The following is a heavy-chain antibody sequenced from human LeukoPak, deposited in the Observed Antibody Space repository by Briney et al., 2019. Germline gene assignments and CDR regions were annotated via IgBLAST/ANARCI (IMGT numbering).Heavy chain of an antibody. Sequence: KPGGSLRLSCAASGFTFSSYSMNWVRQAPGKGLEWVSSISSSSSYIYYADSVKCRFTISRDNAKNSLYLQMNSLRAEDTAVYYCARLGTYCSSTSCYNHDAFDIWGQGTMVTVSS. CDR2: ISSSSSYI. CDR3: ARLGTYCSSTSCYNHDAFDI. D-gene: IGHD2-2*02. J-gene: IGHJ3*02. CDR1: GFTFSSYS. V-gene: IGHV3-21*01.